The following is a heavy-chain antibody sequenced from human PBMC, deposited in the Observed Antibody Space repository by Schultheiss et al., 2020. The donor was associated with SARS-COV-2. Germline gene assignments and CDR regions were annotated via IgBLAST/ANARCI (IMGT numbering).Heavy chain of an antibody. CDR2: IYYSGST. CDR3: ARAGGNKRLLDY. D-gene: IGHD1-26*01. Sequence: SETLSLTCTVSGGSISSYYWSWIRQPPGKGLEWIGYIYYSGSTNYNPSLKSRVTISVDTSKNQFSLKLSSVTAADTAVYYCARAGGNKRLLDYWGQGTLVTVSS. J-gene: IGHJ4*02. CDR1: GGSISSYY. V-gene: IGHV4-59*01.